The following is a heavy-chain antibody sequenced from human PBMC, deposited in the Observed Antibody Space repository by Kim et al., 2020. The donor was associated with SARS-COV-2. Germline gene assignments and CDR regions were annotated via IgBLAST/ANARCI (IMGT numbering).Heavy chain of an antibody. Sequence: SETLSLTCTVSGGSISSSSYYWGWIRQPPGKGLEWIGSIYYSGSTYYNPSLKSRVTISVDTSKNQFSLKLSSVTAADTAVYYCARHCRAGRTKGAAATLADVWGQGTTVTVSS. CDR1: GGSISSSSYY. V-gene: IGHV4-39*01. CDR3: ARHCRAGRTKGAAATLADV. CDR2: IYYSGST. D-gene: IGHD6-13*01. J-gene: IGHJ6*02.